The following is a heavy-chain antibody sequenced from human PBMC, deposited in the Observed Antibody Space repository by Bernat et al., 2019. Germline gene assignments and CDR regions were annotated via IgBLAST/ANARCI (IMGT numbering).Heavy chain of an antibody. V-gene: IGHV3-33*06. CDR2: IWYDGSNK. D-gene: IGHD2-15*01. CDR3: AKGRYCSGGSCYLGWFDP. J-gene: IGHJ5*02. Sequence: QVQLVESGGGVVQPGRSLRLSCAASGFTFSSYGMHWVRQAPGKGLEWVAVIWYDGSNKYYADSVKGRFTISRDNSKNTLYLQMNSLRAEDTAVYYCAKGRYCSGGSCYLGWFDPWGQGTLVTVSS. CDR1: GFTFSSYG.